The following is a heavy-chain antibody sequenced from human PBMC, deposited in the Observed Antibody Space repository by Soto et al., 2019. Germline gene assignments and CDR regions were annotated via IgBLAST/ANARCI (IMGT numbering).Heavy chain of an antibody. CDR2: ITRSGGSA. CDR1: GFTFSSYA. CDR3: ARGGYDILTGIDY. V-gene: IGHV3-23*01. Sequence: PGGSLRLSCAASGFTFSSYAMDWVRQSPGRGLEWVSAITRSGGSAYYADPVKGRFTISRDNSKNTVSLQMNSLRAEDTAVYYCARGGYDILTGIDYWGQGTLVTVSS. J-gene: IGHJ4*02. D-gene: IGHD3-9*01.